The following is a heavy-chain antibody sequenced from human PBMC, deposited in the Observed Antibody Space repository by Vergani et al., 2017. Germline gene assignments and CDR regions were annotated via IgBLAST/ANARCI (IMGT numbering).Heavy chain of an antibody. D-gene: IGHD6-13*01. CDR3: ARDPGYSG. Sequence: QVQLVQSGAEVKKPGSSVKVSCKASGGTFSSYAISWVRQAPGQGLEVMGGIIPIFGTANYAQKSQVRVTITADESTRTDYMELRSLRAEDTAGYYCARDPGYSGWGQGTLVTVSS. J-gene: IGHJ4*02. CDR2: IIPIFGTA. CDR1: GGTFSSYA. V-gene: IGHV1-69*01.